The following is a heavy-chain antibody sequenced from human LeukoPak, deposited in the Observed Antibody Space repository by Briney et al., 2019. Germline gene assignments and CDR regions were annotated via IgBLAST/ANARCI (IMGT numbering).Heavy chain of an antibody. CDR3: AKDLLRWAFDY. Sequence: GGSLRLSCAASGFTMSNSAMSWVRQAPGKGLEWVSAINGGNSDTNYAESVKGRFTISRDNSRNTLYLQMNRLRAEDTAVYYCAKDLLRWAFDYWGQGTLVTVSS. J-gene: IGHJ4*02. CDR1: GFTMSNSA. D-gene: IGHD2-15*01. CDR2: INGGNSDT. V-gene: IGHV3-23*01.